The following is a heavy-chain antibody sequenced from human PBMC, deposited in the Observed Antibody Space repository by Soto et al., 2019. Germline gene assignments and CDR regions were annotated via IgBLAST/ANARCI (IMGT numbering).Heavy chain of an antibody. CDR1: GGTFNTYA. CDR2: ISPMFGAA. V-gene: IGHV1-69*19. J-gene: IGHJ4*02. CDR3: AREVQVHTPAFVY. Sequence: VQLVQSGAEMKKPGSSVKVSCQSSGGTFNTYAMNWVRQAPGQGPEWMGDISPMFGAANYAPKFQGRVTITADESTGTSYMQLSSLTSEDTALYFCAREVQVHTPAFVYWGQGTPVTVSS. D-gene: IGHD3-10*01.